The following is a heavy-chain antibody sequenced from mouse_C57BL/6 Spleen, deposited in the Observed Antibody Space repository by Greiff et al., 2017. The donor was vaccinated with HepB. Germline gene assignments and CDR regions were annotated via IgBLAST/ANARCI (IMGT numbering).Heavy chain of an antibody. J-gene: IGHJ2*01. CDR3: TRPLDY. CDR2: IDPETGGT. CDR1: GYTFTDYE. Sequence: QVQLKQSGAELVRPGASVTLSCKASGYTFTDYEMHWVKQTPVHGLEWIGAIDPETGGTAYNQKFKGKAILTADKSSSTAYMELRSLTSEDSAVYYCTRPLDYWGQGTTLTVSS. V-gene: IGHV1-15*01.